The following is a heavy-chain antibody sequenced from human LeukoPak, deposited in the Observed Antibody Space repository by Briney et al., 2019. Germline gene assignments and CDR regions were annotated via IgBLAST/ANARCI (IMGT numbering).Heavy chain of an antibody. CDR3: ARCPPPDILTGYYNWVFDY. CDR1: GHSFTSYW. V-gene: IGHV5-51*01. Sequence: GESLKISCKGSGHSFTSYWIGWVRQMPGKGLEWMGIIYPGDSNTKYRPSFQGQVTISVDNSISTAYLQWSSLKASDTAMYYCARCPPPDILTGYYNWVFDYWGPGTLVTVSA. CDR2: IYPGDSNT. J-gene: IGHJ4*02. D-gene: IGHD3-9*01.